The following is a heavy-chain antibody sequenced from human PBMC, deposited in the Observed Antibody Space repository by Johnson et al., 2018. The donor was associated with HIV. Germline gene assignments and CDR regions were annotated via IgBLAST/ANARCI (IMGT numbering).Heavy chain of an antibody. V-gene: IGHV3-30*04. Sequence: QMQLVESGGGVVQPGRSLRLSCAASGFTFSSYAMHWVRQAPGKGLEWVAVISYDGSEKYYADSVKGRFTISRDNSKNTLYLQMNSLRAEDTAVYYCARDPVWDAFDIWGQGTMVTVSS. CDR1: GFTFSSYA. CDR2: ISYDGSEK. J-gene: IGHJ3*02. CDR3: ARDPVWDAFDI.